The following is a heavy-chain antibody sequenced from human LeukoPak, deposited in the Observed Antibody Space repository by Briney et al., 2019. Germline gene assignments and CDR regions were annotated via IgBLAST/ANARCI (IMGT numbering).Heavy chain of an antibody. CDR2: ISSSSSTI. D-gene: IGHD6-6*01. V-gene: IGHV3-48*01. Sequence: GGSLRLSCAASGFTFSSYSMNWVRQAPGKGLEWVSYISSSSSTIYYADSVKGRFTISRDNAKNSLYLQMNSLRAEDTAVYYCARRDSSSCFDYWGQGTLVTVSS. J-gene: IGHJ4*02. CDR1: GFTFSSYS. CDR3: ARRDSSSCFDY.